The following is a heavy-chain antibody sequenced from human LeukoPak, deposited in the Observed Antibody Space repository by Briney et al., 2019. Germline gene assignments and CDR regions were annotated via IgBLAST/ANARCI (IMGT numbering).Heavy chain of an antibody. Sequence: SETLSLTCTVSGGSINTYYWGWVRQPPGKGLEWIGYVYSSGSTNYNPSLKTRVTMSVDTSKNQFSLKLSSVTAADTAVYYCARHPSAVAGKTFDCWGQGTLVTVSS. CDR3: ARHPSAVAGKTFDC. V-gene: IGHV4-59*08. CDR1: GGSINTYY. J-gene: IGHJ4*02. D-gene: IGHD6-19*01. CDR2: VYSSGST.